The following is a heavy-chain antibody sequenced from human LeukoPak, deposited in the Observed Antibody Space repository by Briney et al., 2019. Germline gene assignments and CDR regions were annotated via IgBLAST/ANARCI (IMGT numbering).Heavy chain of an antibody. CDR1: GFTVSNKY. CDR3: AKDPQYQHYDFWSGYYFVGGMDV. J-gene: IGHJ6*02. Sequence: GGSLRLSCVASGFTVSNKYMSWVRQAPGKGLEWVSVLYNAGSTYYADSVKGRFTISRDNSKNTLYLQMYSLRAEDTAVYYCAKDPQYQHYDFWSGYYFVGGMDVWGQGTTVTVSS. D-gene: IGHD3-3*01. CDR2: LYNAGST. V-gene: IGHV3-53*01.